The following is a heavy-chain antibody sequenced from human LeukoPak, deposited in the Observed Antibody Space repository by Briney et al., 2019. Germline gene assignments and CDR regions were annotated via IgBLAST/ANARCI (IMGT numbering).Heavy chain of an antibody. J-gene: IGHJ6*03. CDR1: GVSFRDYI. V-gene: IGHV1-69*05. Sequence: GASVKVSCKASGVSFRDYIINWVRQAPGQGLEWMGAIIPISGTTNYAQRLQGRVTLTMDDSATTAFMEMSSLRSEDTAVYYCASRFTARQLVPADYYHMDVWGKGTTVFVSS. D-gene: IGHD6-13*01. CDR2: IIPISGTT. CDR3: ASRFTARQLVPADYYHMDV.